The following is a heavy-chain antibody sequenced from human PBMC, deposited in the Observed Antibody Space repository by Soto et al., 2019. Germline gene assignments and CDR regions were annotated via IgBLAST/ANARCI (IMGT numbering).Heavy chain of an antibody. V-gene: IGHV1-18*04. D-gene: IGHD6-6*01. CDR3: ARDREAARPGWFDP. Sequence: GSVKVSCKASGYPFTRYGLSCVRQSAGQWFEWLGWISAYNGNTNYAQRFQGRVTMTTDTPTSTAYMELRSLRSDDTAVYYCARDREAARPGWFDPWGQGTLVTVSS. CDR1: GYPFTRYG. CDR2: ISAYNGNT. J-gene: IGHJ5*02.